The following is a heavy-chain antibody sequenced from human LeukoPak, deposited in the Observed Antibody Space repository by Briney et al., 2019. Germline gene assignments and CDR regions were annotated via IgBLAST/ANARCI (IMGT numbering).Heavy chain of an antibody. Sequence: GGSLRLSCAAPGFTFSSYWMSWVRQAPGKGLEWVSYISAGSGTISYADSVKGRFTISRDNAQNSLYLQMNSLRAEDTAVYYCARRKDSGSQSHDYWGQGTLVTVSS. V-gene: IGHV3-48*01. CDR2: ISAGSGTI. D-gene: IGHD1-26*01. CDR1: GFTFSSYW. CDR3: ARRKDSGSQSHDY. J-gene: IGHJ4*02.